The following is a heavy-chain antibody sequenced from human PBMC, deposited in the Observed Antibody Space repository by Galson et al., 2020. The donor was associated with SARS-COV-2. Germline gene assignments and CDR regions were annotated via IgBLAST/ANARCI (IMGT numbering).Heavy chain of an antibody. CDR3: ARDVGHQILFDYYYYGMDV. CDR1: GGSISSSY. J-gene: IGHJ6*02. Sequence: SQTLSLTCTVSGGSISSSYWSWIRQPAGKGLEWIGRIYTTVSTNYNPSLKSRVTMSVDTSKNQFSLNLSSVTAADTAVYYCARDVGHQILFDYYYYGMDVWGQGTTVTVSS. V-gene: IGHV4-4*07. CDR2: IYTTVST. D-gene: IGHD2-2*01.